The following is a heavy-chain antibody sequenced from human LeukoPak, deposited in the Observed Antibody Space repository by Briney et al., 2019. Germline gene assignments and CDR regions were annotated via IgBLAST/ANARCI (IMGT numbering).Heavy chain of an antibody. CDR2: ISSRSSYI. D-gene: IGHD2-2*01. J-gene: IGHJ6*02. Sequence: KSGGSLRLPCAASGFTFSSYSMNGVREAPGKGLECVSSISSRSSYIYSADSVKGRFTITRDNAKNSLYLKMNSLRAEDTAVYYCASVGYCSSTSCKAGGYGMDVWGQGTTVTVSS. CDR1: GFTFSSYS. V-gene: IGHV3-21*01. CDR3: ASVGYCSSTSCKAGGYGMDV.